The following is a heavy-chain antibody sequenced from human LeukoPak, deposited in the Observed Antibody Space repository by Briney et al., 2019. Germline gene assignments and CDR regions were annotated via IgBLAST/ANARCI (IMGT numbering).Heavy chain of an antibody. J-gene: IGHJ4*02. CDR3: ARKQLWLCYFDY. Sequence: ASVTVSFTSSVYTFTVYYMHWGRQAPGQGREWMGWINPNSGRTNYAQTFQGRVTMTRDTSISTAYMELSRLRSDDTAVYYCARKQLWLCYFDYWGQGTLVTVSS. D-gene: IGHD5-18*01. CDR2: INPNSGRT. V-gene: IGHV1-2*02. CDR1: VYTFTVYY.